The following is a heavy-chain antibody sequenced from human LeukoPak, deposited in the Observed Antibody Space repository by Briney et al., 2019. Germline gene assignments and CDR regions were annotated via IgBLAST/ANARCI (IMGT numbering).Heavy chain of an antibody. V-gene: IGHV1-69*04. CDR3: ARAWGEDSSSWYRGFDY. J-gene: IGHJ4*02. CDR1: GGTFSSYA. Sequence: ASVKVSCKASGGTFSSYAISWVRQAPGQGLEWMGRIIPILGIANYAQKFQGRVTITADKSTSTAYMELSSLRSEDTAVYYCARAWGEDSSSWYRGFDYWGQGTLVTVSS. D-gene: IGHD6-13*01. CDR2: IIPILGIA.